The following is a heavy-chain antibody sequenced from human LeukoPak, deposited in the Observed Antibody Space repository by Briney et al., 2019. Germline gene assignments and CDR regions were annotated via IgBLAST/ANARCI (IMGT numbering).Heavy chain of an antibody. J-gene: IGHJ4*02. D-gene: IGHD3-16*01. CDR2: ISAYNGNT. CDR1: GYTLTSYG. V-gene: IGHV1-18*01. Sequence: ASVKVSCKASGYTLTSYGISWVRQAPGQGLEWMGWISAYNGNTNYAQKLQGRVTMTTGTSTSTAYMELRSLRSDDTAVYYCARDYVWGSVSTSSFDYWGQGTLVTVSS. CDR3: ARDYVWGSVSTSSFDY.